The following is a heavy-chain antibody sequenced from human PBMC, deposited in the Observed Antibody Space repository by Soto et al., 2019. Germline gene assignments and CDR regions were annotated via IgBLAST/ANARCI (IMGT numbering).Heavy chain of an antibody. Sequence: QVQLVESGGGVVQPGRSLRLSCAASGFTFSSYGMHWVRQAPGKGLEWVAVIWYDGSNKYYADSVKGRFTISRDNSKNTLYLQMNSLSAEDTAVYYCAGIAVASKGTGFDPWGQGTLVTVSS. J-gene: IGHJ5*02. CDR3: AGIAVASKGTGFDP. D-gene: IGHD6-19*01. CDR2: IWYDGSNK. CDR1: GFTFSSYG. V-gene: IGHV3-33*01.